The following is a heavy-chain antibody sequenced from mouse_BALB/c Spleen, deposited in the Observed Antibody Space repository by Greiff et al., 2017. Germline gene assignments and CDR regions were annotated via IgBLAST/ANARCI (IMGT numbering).Heavy chain of an antibody. V-gene: IGHV5-6-3*01. J-gene: IGHJ2*01. CDR1: GFTFSSYG. CDR3: ARVPDGYYDY. CDR2: INSNGGST. D-gene: IGHD2-3*01. Sequence: EVQRVESGGGLVQPGGSLKLSCAASGFTFSSYGMSWVRQTPDKRLELVATINSNGGSTYYPDSVKGRFTISRDNAKNTLYLQMSSLKSEDTAMYYCARVPDGYYDYWGQGTTLTVSS.